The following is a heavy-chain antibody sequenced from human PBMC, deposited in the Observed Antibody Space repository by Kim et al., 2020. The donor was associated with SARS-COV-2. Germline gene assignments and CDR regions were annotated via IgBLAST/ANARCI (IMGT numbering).Heavy chain of an antibody. CDR3: AAVKLYYYGSGSYPPPFDY. V-gene: IGHV3-11*03. D-gene: IGHD3-10*01. J-gene: IGHJ4*02. CDR2: ISSSSSYT. CDR1: GFTFSDYY. Sequence: GGSLRLSCAASGFTFSDYYMSWIRQAPGKGLEWVSYISSSSSYTNYADSVKGRFTISRDNAKNSLYLQMNSLRAEDTAVYYCAAVKLYYYGSGSYPPPFDYWGQGTLVTVSS.